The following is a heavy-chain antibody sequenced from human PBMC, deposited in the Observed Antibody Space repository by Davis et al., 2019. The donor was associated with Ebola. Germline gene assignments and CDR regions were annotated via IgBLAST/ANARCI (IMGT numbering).Heavy chain of an antibody. CDR2: IKQDGSEK. Sequence: PGGSLRLSCAASGFTFSSSWMTWVRQAPGKGLEWVANIKQDGSEKYCVDSVKGRFTISRENAKNSLYLQMNSLRAEYTAVYYCATYSNNLFDYWGQGTLVTVSS. J-gene: IGHJ4*02. D-gene: IGHD4-11*01. V-gene: IGHV3-7*01. CDR1: GFTFSSSW. CDR3: ATYSNNLFDY.